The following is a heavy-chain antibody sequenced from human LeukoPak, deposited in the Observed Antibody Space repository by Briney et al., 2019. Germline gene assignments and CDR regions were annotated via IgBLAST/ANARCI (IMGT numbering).Heavy chain of an antibody. Sequence: PSETLSLTCTVSGGSISSYYWSWIRQPPGKGLEWIGYIYYSGSTNYNPSLKSRVTISVDTSKNQFSLKLSSVTAADTAVYYCARGRYYDSSGYPKASEPYYYYGMDVWGQGTTVTVSS. CDR1: GGSISSYY. J-gene: IGHJ6*02. V-gene: IGHV4-59*01. CDR2: IYYSGST. D-gene: IGHD3-22*01. CDR3: ARGRYYDSSGYPKASEPYYYYGMDV.